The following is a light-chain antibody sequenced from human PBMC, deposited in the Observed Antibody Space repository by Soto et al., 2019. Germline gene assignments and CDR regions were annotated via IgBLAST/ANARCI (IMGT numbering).Light chain of an antibody. CDR3: QQSYSTPLT. CDR2: AAS. V-gene: IGKV1-39*01. J-gene: IGKJ4*01. Sequence: DIQMTQSPSSPSASVGDRVTITCRASQSISSYLNWYQQKPGKAPKLLIYAASSLQSGVPSRFSASGSGTDFTLTISSLQPEDFGTYYCQQSYSTPLTFGGGTKVEIK. CDR1: QSISSY.